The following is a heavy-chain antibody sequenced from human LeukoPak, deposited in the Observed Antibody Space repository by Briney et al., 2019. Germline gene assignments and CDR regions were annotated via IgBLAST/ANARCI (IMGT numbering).Heavy chain of an antibody. J-gene: IGHJ4*02. Sequence: PSETLSLTCTVSGDSVSGGAYYWSWIRQHPGKGLEWIGSIYYSGNTYYNPSLKSRVSISVDTSKNQFSLKLSSVTAADTAVYYCARHPGRLFDYWGQGTLVTVSS. CDR2: IYYSGNT. CDR1: GDSVSGGAYY. CDR3: ARHPGRLFDY. V-gene: IGHV4-39*01.